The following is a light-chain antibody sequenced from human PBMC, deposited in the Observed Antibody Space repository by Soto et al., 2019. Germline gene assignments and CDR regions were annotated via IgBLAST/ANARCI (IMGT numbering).Light chain of an antibody. J-gene: IGKJ5*01. CDR2: DAS. Sequence: EIVLAQSPATLSLSPGERVTLTCRASQSVRSYLAWYQQKPGQAPRLLIYDASNRATGIPARFSGSGSGTDFTLTISSLEPEDFVVYYCQQRANWPATFGQGTRLEIK. CDR3: QQRANWPAT. CDR1: QSVRSY. V-gene: IGKV3-11*01.